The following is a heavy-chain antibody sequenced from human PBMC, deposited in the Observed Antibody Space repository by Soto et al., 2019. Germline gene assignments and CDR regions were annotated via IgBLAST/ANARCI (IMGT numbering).Heavy chain of an antibody. J-gene: IGHJ4*02. V-gene: IGHV3-30-3*01. Sequence: QVQLVESGGGVVQPGRSLRLSCAASGFTFSSYAMHWVRQAPGKGLEWVAVISYDGSNKYYADSVKGRFTISRDNSKNTLYLQMNSLRAEDTAVYYCARAEGAGRVDYWGQGTLVTVSS. D-gene: IGHD6-19*01. CDR2: ISYDGSNK. CDR1: GFTFSSYA. CDR3: ARAEGAGRVDY.